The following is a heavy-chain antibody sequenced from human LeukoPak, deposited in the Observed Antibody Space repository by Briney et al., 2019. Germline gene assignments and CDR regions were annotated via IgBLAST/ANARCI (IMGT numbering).Heavy chain of an antibody. V-gene: IGHV3-23*01. CDR3: AKGPQLGYYSFFDDY. Sequence: GSLRLSCAASGFTFSSYDMSWVRQAPGKGLEWVSAISGSGGSTYYADSVTGRFTISRDNSNNTLYLQMNSLRAEDTAVYYCAKGPQLGYYSFFDDYWGQGTLVTVSS. CDR1: GFTFSSYD. CDR2: ISGSGGST. D-gene: IGHD5-12*01. J-gene: IGHJ4*02.